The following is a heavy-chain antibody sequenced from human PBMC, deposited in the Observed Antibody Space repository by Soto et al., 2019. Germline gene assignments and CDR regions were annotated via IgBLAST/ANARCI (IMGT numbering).Heavy chain of an antibody. CDR2: IYWNDDK. Sequence: CALTLVNPPQTLTLPCTFSGFSLITSGVGEACIRQAPGKAVEWLALIYWNDDKRYSPSLTSRLTITQDTSKNQVLLRMTNLDPVDTATYSCAHRLDDFWSGYTYYDMDVWRQGTTAAVSS. V-gene: IGHV2-5*01. D-gene: IGHD3-3*01. J-gene: IGHJ6*02. CDR3: AHRLDDFWSGYTYYDMDV. CDR1: GFSLITSGVG.